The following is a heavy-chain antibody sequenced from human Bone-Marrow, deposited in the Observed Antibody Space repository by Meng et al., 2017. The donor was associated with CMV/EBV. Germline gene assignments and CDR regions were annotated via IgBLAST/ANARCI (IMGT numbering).Heavy chain of an antibody. J-gene: IGHJ4*02. V-gene: IGHV3-23*03. CDR1: GFTFSSYA. Sequence: GESLKISCAASGFTFSSYAMSWVRQAPGKGLEWVSVIYSGGGSTNYADSVKGRFTISRDNSKNTLYLQMNSLRAEDTAIYYCVRRRNCGGDCYSDYWGQGNLVTVSS. CDR2: IYSGGGST. D-gene: IGHD2-21*01. CDR3: VRRRNCGGDCYSDY.